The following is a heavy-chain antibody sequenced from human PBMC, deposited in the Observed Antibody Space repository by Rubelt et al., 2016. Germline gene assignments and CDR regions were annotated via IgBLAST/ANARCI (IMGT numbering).Heavy chain of an antibody. CDR2: IYYIGST. Sequence: QVQLQESGPGLVKPSETLSLTCTVSGYSISSGYHWAWIRQPPGRGLEWLGSIYYIGSTYYNPSLKSRVPISVDTSKNQFSLKLSSVSAADTAVYYCARGYGSGSYWNYWGQGTLVSVSS. V-gene: IGHV4-38-2*02. CDR1: GYSISSGYH. D-gene: IGHD3-10*01. CDR3: ARGYGSGSYWNY. J-gene: IGHJ4*02.